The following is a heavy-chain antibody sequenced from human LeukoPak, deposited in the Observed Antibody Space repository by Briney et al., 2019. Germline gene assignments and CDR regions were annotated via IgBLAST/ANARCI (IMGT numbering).Heavy chain of an antibody. Sequence: SETLSLTCAVYGGSFSGYYWSWIRQPPGKGLEWIGEINHSGSTNYNPSHKSRVTISVDTSKNQFSLKLSSVTAADTAVYYCARVWLAAAGTITSQNYFDYWGQGTLVTVSS. CDR1: GGSFSGYY. D-gene: IGHD6-13*01. CDR2: INHSGST. J-gene: IGHJ4*02. CDR3: ARVWLAAAGTITSQNYFDY. V-gene: IGHV4-34*01.